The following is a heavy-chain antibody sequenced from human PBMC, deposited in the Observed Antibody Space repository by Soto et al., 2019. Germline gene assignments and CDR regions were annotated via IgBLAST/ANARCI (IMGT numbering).Heavy chain of an antibody. V-gene: IGHV3-15*07. CDR3: QLGITMIVVVITTLVFQH. CDR1: GFTFSNAW. D-gene: IGHD3-22*01. J-gene: IGHJ1*01. Sequence: EVQLVESGGGLVKPGGSLRLSCAASGFTFSNAWMNWVRQAPGKGLEWVGRIKSKTDGGTTDYAAPVKGRFTISRDDSKNTLYLQMNSLKTEDTAVYHLQLGITMIVVVITTLVFQHWGQGTLVTVSS. CDR2: IKSKTDGGTT.